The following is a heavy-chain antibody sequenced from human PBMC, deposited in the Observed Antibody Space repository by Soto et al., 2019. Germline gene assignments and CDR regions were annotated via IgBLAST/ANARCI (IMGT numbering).Heavy chain of an antibody. D-gene: IGHD2-2*01. J-gene: IGHJ6*02. Sequence: PGGSLRLSCAASGFTFSSYAMSWVRQAPGKGLEWVSAISGSGGSTYYADSVKGRFTISRDNSKNTLYLQMNSLRAEDTAVYYCAKFESYIVVVPAADYYYYYGMDVWGQGTTVTVSS. V-gene: IGHV3-23*01. CDR1: GFTFSSYA. CDR2: ISGSGGST. CDR3: AKFESYIVVVPAADYYYYYGMDV.